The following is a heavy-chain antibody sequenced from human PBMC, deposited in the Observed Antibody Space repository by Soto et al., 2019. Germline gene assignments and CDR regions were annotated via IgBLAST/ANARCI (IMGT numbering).Heavy chain of an antibody. CDR1: GGSFTSNNW. J-gene: IGHJ4*02. Sequence: SETLSLTCAVSGGSFTSNNWWTWVRQPPGQGLEWIGEIYRTGSTNYNPSLKSRVTISLDKSENQFSLEVTSLTAADTAVYYCASRDPGTSVDYWGQGTLVTVSS. D-gene: IGHD1-7*01. CDR2: IYRTGST. V-gene: IGHV4-4*02. CDR3: ASRDPGTSVDY.